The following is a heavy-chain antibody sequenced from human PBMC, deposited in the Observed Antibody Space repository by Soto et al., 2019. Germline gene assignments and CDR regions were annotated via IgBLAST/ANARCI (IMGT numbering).Heavy chain of an antibody. V-gene: IGHV4-31*03. D-gene: IGHD2-2*01. J-gene: IGHJ4*02. CDR2: IYYSGST. Sequence: SETLSLTCTVSGGSISSGGYYWSWIRQHPGKGLEWIGYIYYSGSTYYNPSLKSRVTISVDTSKNQFSLKLSSVTAADTAVYYCARVCSTSCHGGIDYWGQGTLVTVSS. CDR3: ARVCSTSCHGGIDY. CDR1: GGSISSGGYY.